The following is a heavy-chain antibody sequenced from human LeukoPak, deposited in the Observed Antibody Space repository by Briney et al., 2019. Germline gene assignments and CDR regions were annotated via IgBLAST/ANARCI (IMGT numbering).Heavy chain of an antibody. Sequence: GGSLRLSCAASGFTFSSYWMSWVRQAPEKGLEWVANIKQDGSEKYYVDSVKGRFTISRDNAKNSLYLQMNSLRAEDTAVYYCARVSVRRNRYCISTSCYNTDYFDYWGQGTLVTVSS. J-gene: IGHJ4*02. CDR3: ARVSVRRNRYCISTSCYNTDYFDY. D-gene: IGHD2-2*02. CDR2: IKQDGSEK. CDR1: GFTFSSYW. V-gene: IGHV3-7*01.